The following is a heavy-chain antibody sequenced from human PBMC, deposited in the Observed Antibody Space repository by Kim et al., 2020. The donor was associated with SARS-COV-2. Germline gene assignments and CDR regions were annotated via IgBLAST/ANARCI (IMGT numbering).Heavy chain of an antibody. Sequence: YAEYVKGRFTIPRDNAKNSLYLQMNSLRAEDTAVYYCARDDYGGNSGFDYWGQGTLVTVSS. D-gene: IGHD4-17*01. J-gene: IGHJ4*02. CDR3: ARDDYGGNSGFDY. V-gene: IGHV3-11*06.